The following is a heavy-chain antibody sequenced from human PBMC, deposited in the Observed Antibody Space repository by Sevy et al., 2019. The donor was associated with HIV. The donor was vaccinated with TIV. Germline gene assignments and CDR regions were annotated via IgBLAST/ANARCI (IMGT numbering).Heavy chain of an antibody. CDR3: ARRDDVGGWFDP. Sequence: GESLKISCKGSGYSFTSYWIGWVRQMPGKGLEWMGLFYPGDSDTRYSPSFQGQVTISPDNSISTAYLQWSRLKASDTAMDYCARRDDVGGWFDPWGQGTLVTVSS. D-gene: IGHD2-15*01. CDR2: FYPGDSDT. V-gene: IGHV5-51*01. J-gene: IGHJ5*02. CDR1: GYSFTSYW.